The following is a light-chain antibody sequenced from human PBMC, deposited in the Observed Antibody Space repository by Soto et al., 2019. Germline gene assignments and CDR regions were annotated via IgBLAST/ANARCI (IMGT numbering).Light chain of an antibody. CDR2: DVS. J-gene: IGLJ2*01. V-gene: IGLV2-14*01. Sequence: QSVLTQPASVSGSPGQSITISCTGTSSDVGTYNYVSWYQQHPGKAPKLMIYDVSNRPSGVSNRFSGSKSGNTAFLTISGLQAEDEADYYCSSHTGSTVVFGGGTKLTVL. CDR3: SSHTGSTVV. CDR1: SSDVGTYNY.